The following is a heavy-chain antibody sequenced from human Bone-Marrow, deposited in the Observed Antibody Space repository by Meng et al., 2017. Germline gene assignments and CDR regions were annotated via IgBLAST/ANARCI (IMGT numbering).Heavy chain of an antibody. CDR2: INPSGGST. Sequence: ASVKVSCKASGYTFTSYYMHWVRQAPGQGLEWMGIINPSGGSTSYAQKFQGRVTMTRNTSISTAYMELSSLRSEDTAVYYCARGTGSGYYDSSGYYNTWGQGTLVTVSS. CDR1: GYTFTSYY. CDR3: ARGTGSGYYDSSGYYNT. V-gene: IGHV1-46*01. D-gene: IGHD3-22*01. J-gene: IGHJ4*02.